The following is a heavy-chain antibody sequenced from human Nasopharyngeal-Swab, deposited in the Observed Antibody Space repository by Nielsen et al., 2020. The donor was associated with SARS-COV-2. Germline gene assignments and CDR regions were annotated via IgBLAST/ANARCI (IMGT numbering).Heavy chain of an antibody. CDR2: IWYDGSNK. Sequence: GESLKISCAASGFTFSSYGMHWVRQAPGKGLEWVAVIWYDGSNKYYADSVKGRFTISRDNSKNTLYLQMNGLRAEDTAVYYCARGTYYYDSPVLINWFDPWGQGTLVTVSS. CDR3: ARGTYYYDSPVLINWFDP. CDR1: GFTFSSYG. D-gene: IGHD3-22*01. J-gene: IGHJ5*02. V-gene: IGHV3-33*01.